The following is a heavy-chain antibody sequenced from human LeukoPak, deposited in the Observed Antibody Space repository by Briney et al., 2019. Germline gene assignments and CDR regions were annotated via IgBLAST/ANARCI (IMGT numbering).Heavy chain of an antibody. V-gene: IGHV3-15*01. J-gene: IGHJ4*02. CDR2: IKSKTDGGTT. Sequence: SGGSLRLSCAASGFTFSNAWMSWVRQAPGKGLEWVGRIKSKTDGGTTDYAAPVKGRFTISRDDSKNTLYVQMNSLKTEDTAVYYCTTGPYDYGSGTYYHWGQGTLVAVSS. CDR3: TTGPYDYGSGTYYH. CDR1: GFTFSNAW. D-gene: IGHD3-10*01.